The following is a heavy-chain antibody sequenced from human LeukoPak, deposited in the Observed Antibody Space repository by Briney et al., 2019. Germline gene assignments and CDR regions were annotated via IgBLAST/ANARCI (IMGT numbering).Heavy chain of an antibody. D-gene: IGHD6-19*01. CDR3: ARTIAVAGNYYFDY. V-gene: IGHV3-21*01. J-gene: IGHJ4*02. CDR2: ISSSSSYI. CDR1: GFTFSSYS. Sequence: GGSLRLSCAASGFTFSSYSMNWVRQAPGKGLEWVSSISSSSSYIYYADSVKGRFTISRDNAKNSLYLQMNSLRAEDTAVYYCARTIAVAGNYYFDYWGQGTLVTVSS.